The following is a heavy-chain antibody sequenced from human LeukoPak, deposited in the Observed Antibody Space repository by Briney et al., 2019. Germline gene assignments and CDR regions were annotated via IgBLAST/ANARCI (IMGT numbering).Heavy chain of an antibody. J-gene: IGHJ4*02. Sequence: SETLSLICTVSGASMSTYYWSWIRQPPGKGLEWIGYIYYSGSTNYNPSLNSRVTISVDTSKNQFSLKLSSVTAADTAVYYCARDYVEIETWGQGTLVTVSS. CDR1: GASMSTYY. CDR3: ARDYVEIET. V-gene: IGHV4-59*12. D-gene: IGHD3-16*01. CDR2: IYYSGST.